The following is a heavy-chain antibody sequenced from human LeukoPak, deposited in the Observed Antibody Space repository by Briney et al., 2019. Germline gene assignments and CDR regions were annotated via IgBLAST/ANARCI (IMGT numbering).Heavy chain of an antibody. J-gene: IGHJ3*02. V-gene: IGHV3-30*04. CDR1: GFTFSSYA. CDR2: ISYDGSNK. D-gene: IGHD4/OR15-4a*01. CDR3: AKVSLNMVNDAFDI. Sequence: PGGSLRLSCAASGFTFSSYAMHWVRQTPGKGLEWVAVISYDGSNKYYADSVEGRFTISRDNSKNTLYLQMNRLRAEDTAMYYCAKVSLNMVNDAFDIWGQGTMVSVSS.